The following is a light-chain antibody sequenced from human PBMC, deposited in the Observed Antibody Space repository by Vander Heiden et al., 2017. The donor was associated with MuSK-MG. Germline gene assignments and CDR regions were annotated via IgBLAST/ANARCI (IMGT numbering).Light chain of an antibody. Sequence: IVLTQSPATLSLSPGERATLSCRASQSVSSSYSACQQQNAGQAPRLLISGATSTATGLPDRFSGSASAADITLTISILAPEDFAVYYCQREGGSPLTFGGGTKVEIK. CDR2: GAT. V-gene: IGKV3-20*01. CDR3: QREGGSPLT. J-gene: IGKJ4*01. CDR1: QSVSSSY.